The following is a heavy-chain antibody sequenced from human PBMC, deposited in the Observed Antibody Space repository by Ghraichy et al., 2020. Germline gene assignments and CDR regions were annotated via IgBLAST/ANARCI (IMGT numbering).Heavy chain of an antibody. Sequence: GSLRLSCAASGFTFSSFWMHWVRQAPGKGLVWVSRINSDGSSTTYADSVKGRLTISRDNAKNTLYLQMNSLRAEDTAVYYCARDFRSLNYAYQVDLWGRGTLVTVSS. J-gene: IGHJ2*01. D-gene: IGHD3-16*01. V-gene: IGHV3-74*01. CDR3: ARDFRSLNYAYQVDL. CDR2: INSDGSST. CDR1: GFTFSSFW.